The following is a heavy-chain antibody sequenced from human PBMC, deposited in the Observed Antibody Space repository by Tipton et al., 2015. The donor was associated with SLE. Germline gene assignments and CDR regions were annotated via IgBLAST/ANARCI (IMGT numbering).Heavy chain of an antibody. Sequence: TLSLTCVVYGGSFSGYYLTWIHQPPGKGLEWIGEINHGGSTNYNPSLKSRVTISVDTSKNQFSLKLSSVTAADTAVFYCARRPDYDFWSGYFDYWGQGTLVTVSS. V-gene: IGHV4-34*01. J-gene: IGHJ4*02. CDR1: GGSFSGYY. CDR2: INHGGST. D-gene: IGHD3-3*01. CDR3: ARRPDYDFWSGYFDY.